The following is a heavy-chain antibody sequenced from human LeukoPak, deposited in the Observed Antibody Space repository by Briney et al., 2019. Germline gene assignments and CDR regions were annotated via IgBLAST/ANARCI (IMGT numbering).Heavy chain of an antibody. V-gene: IGHV1-8*01. CDR2: MNPNSGNT. D-gene: IGHD4-17*01. Sequence: ASVKVSCKASGYTFTSYDINWVREATGQGLEWMGWMNPNSGNTGYAQKFQGRVTMTRNTSISTAYMELSSLRSEDTAGYYCARAIGSTTVTTLEYYFDYWGQGTLVTVS. J-gene: IGHJ4*02. CDR1: GYTFTSYD. CDR3: ARAIGSTTVTTLEYYFDY.